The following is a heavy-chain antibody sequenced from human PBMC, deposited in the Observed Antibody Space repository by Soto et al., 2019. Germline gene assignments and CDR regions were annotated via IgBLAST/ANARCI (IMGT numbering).Heavy chain of an antibody. CDR1: GGSISSGGYY. CDR3: ARGKSGIAATLEAWFDP. D-gene: IGHD2-15*01. V-gene: IGHV4-31*03. CDR2: IYYSGST. Sequence: QVQLQESGPGLVKPSQTLSLTCTVSGGSISSGGYYWSWIRQHPGKGLEWLGYIYYSGSTYYNPSLKSRVTISVDTSKNQFSLKLSSVTAADTAVYYCARGKSGIAATLEAWFDPWGQGTLVTVSS. J-gene: IGHJ5*02.